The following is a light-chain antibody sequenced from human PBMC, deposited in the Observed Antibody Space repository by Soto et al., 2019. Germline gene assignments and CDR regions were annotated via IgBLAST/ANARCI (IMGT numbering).Light chain of an antibody. V-gene: IGLV2-11*01. J-gene: IGLJ2*01. CDR2: DVD. CDR1: SSDVGGYDF. Sequence: QSALTQPRSVSGSPGQSVTISCTGTSSDVGGYDFVSWYQQHPGKAPRLIIFDVDQRPSGVPDRFSGSKSVNTASLNIAGLRGVDEADYYCCSYAGSSFAIFGVGTKVTVL. CDR3: CSYAGSSFAI.